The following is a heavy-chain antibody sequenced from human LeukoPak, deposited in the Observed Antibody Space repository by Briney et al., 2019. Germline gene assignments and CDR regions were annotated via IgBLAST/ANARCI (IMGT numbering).Heavy chain of an antibody. CDR3: ARDPDSSGWTGWFDP. J-gene: IGHJ5*02. D-gene: IGHD6-19*01. Sequence: VASVKVSCKASGYTFTRYNMHWVRQAPGQGLECMGWINPNNGGTNYAQKFQGRVTMTRDTSISTAYMELSSLRSEDTAVYYCARDPDSSGWTGWFDPWGQGTLVTVSS. CDR2: INPNNGGT. CDR1: GYTFTRYN. V-gene: IGHV1-2*02.